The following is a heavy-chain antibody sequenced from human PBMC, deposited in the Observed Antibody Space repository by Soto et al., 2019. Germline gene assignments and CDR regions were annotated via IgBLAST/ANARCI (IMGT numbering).Heavy chain of an antibody. Sequence: GGSLRLSCAASGFTFSSYWMSWVRQAPGKGLEWVANIKQDGSEKYYVDSVKGRFTISRDNAKNSLYLQMNSLRAEDTAVYYCARDPREFTIFGVVDYFDYWGQGTLVTVSS. V-gene: IGHV3-7*01. D-gene: IGHD3-3*01. J-gene: IGHJ4*02. CDR3: ARDPREFTIFGVVDYFDY. CDR1: GFTFSSYW. CDR2: IKQDGSEK.